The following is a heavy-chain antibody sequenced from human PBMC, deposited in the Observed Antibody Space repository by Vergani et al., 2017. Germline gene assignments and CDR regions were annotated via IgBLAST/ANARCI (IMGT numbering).Heavy chain of an antibody. D-gene: IGHD2-2*02. CDR1: GGSFSGYY. V-gene: IGHV4-34*01. CDR2: INHSGST. J-gene: IGHJ4*02. CDR3: ARSYPYCSSTSCYRGYFDY. Sequence: QVQLQQWGAGLLKPSETLSLTCAVYGGSFSGYYWSWIRQPPGKGLEWIGEINHSGSTNYNPSLKSRVTISVDTSKNQFSLKLSSVTAADTAVYCCARSYPYCSSTSCYRGYFDYWGQGTLVTVSS.